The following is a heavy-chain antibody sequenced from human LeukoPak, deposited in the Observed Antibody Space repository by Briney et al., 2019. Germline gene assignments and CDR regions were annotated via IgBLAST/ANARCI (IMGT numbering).Heavy chain of an antibody. CDR3: ARGTAVVASN. Sequence: PSETLSLTCTVSGGSISSYYWSWIRQPPGKGLEWIGYIYYSGSTNYNPSLKSRVTISVDTSKNQFSLKLSSVPAADTAVYYCARGTAVVASNWGQGTLVTVSS. CDR1: GGSISSYY. J-gene: IGHJ1*01. CDR2: IYYSGST. V-gene: IGHV4-59*01. D-gene: IGHD3-22*01.